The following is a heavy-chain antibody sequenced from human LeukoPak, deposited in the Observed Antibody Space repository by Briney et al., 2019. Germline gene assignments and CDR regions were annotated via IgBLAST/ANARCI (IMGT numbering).Heavy chain of an antibody. CDR2: MDRHTDI. V-gene: IGHV3-21*01. J-gene: IGHJ4*02. CDR1: GFTFSNFG. Sequence: GGSLRLSCTASGFTFSNFGVNWVRQAPGKGLEWVSCMDRHTDIYYANSVRGRFTISRDNAKNSVFLQMDRLTVEDTAVYYCVGDPTTNRYQYFEYWGQGALVNVSS. D-gene: IGHD2-8*01. CDR3: VGDPTTNRYQYFEY.